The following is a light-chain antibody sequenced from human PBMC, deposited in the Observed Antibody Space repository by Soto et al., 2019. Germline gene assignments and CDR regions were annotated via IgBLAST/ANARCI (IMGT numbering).Light chain of an antibody. Sequence: QTVVTQEPSLTVSPGGTVTLTCASDSGAVTSGYYPHWYVQKAGQAPRALIYSTSRKHSWTPARFSGSLLGGQAALTLSGVQPKAEAEYYCLLDFGGHVRRFGGGTQLTVL. J-gene: IGLJ3*02. CDR3: LLDFGGHVRR. CDR1: SGAVTSGYY. V-gene: IGLV7-43*01. CDR2: STS.